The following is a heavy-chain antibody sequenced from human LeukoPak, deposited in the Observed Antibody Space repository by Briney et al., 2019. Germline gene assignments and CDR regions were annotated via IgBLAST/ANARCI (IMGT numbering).Heavy chain of an antibody. CDR2: IIPIFGTA. CDR1: GGTFSSYA. D-gene: IGHD3-3*01. J-gene: IGHJ4*02. CDR3: ATRDPAEGFLQWLPDC. V-gene: IGHV1-69*05. Sequence: ASVKVSCKASGGTFSSYAISWVRQAPGQGLEWMGRIIPIFGTANYAQKFQGRVTITTDESTSTAYMELSSLRSEDTAVYYCATRDPAEGFLQWLPDCWGQGTLVTVSA.